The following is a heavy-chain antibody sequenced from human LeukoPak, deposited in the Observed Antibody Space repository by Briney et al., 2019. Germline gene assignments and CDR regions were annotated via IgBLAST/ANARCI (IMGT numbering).Heavy chain of an antibody. D-gene: IGHD6-13*01. CDR2: IYTSGST. V-gene: IGHV4-4*07. CDR3: ARDEGIAAAGTVRYVY. J-gene: IGHJ4*02. CDR1: GGSMSSYY. Sequence: SETLSLTCTVSGGSMSSYYWSWIRQPAGKGLEWIGRIYTSGSTNYNPSLKSRVTMSVDTSKNQFSLKLSSVTAADTAVYYCARDEGIAAAGTVRYVYWGQGTLVTVSS.